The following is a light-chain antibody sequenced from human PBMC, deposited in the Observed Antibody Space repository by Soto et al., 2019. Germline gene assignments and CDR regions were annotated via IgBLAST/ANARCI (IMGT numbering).Light chain of an antibody. CDR2: WAS. CDR1: QSLLYSPDNKNY. CDR3: HQYYSLPLT. V-gene: IGKV4-1*01. Sequence: DVVVTQSPVSLAVSLGERATINCKSSQSLLYSPDNKNYLAWYQQKQGQPPKLLIYWASTRASGVPARFNGSGSWTDFTLTITSLQADDVALYYCHQYYSLPLTLGGGTKVET. J-gene: IGKJ4*01.